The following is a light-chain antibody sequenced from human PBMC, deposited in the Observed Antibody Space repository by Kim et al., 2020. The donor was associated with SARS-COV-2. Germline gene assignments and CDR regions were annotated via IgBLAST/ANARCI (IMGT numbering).Light chain of an antibody. V-gene: IGLV1-51*01. CDR2: YNN. J-gene: IGLJ1*01. CDR1: SSNIGYNY. Sequence: GQKVTISCSGSSSNIGYNYVSWYQQLPGTAPKLLIYYNNKRPSGIPDRFSGSKSGTSATLGITGLQTGDEADYYCGTWDSSLSAVVFGTGTKVTVL. CDR3: GTWDSSLSAVV.